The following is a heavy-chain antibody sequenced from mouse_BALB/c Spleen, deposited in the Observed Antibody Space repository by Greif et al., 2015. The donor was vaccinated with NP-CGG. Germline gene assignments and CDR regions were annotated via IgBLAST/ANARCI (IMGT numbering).Heavy chain of an antibody. Sequence: EVKLVESGGGLVQPGGSRRLSCAASGFTFSSFGMHWVRQAPEKGLEWVAYISSGSSTIYYADTVKGRFTISRDNPKNTLFLQMTSLRSEDTAMYYCARGNWECYYAMDYWGQGTSVTVSS. CDR1: GFTFSSFG. J-gene: IGHJ4*01. CDR2: ISSGSSTI. V-gene: IGHV5-17*02. CDR3: ARGNWECYYAMDY. D-gene: IGHD4-1*01.